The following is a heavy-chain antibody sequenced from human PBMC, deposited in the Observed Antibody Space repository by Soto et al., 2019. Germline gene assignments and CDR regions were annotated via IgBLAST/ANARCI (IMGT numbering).Heavy chain of an antibody. CDR1: GYTFTSYS. CDR2: INAGNGNT. J-gene: IGHJ5*02. V-gene: IGHV1-3*01. Sequence: GASVKVCCKASGYTFTSYSMHWVRQAPGQRLEWMGWINAGNGNTKYSQKFQGRVTITRDTSASTAYMELSSLRSEDTAVYYCAREFLSSWYSGGWSDPWCQGTLVTVSS. D-gene: IGHD6-13*01. CDR3: AREFLSSWYSGGWSDP.